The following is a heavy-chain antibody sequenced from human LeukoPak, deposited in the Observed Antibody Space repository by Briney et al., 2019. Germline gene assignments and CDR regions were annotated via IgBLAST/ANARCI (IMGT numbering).Heavy chain of an antibody. V-gene: IGHV3-43D*04. CDR2: ISWDGGST. CDR1: GFTFVDYA. D-gene: IGHD2-2*01. J-gene: IGHJ6*03. CDR3: AKEGYCSSTSCPGSYYFYYYMDV. Sequence: GGSLRLSCEASGFTFVDYAMHWVRQAPGKGLECVSLISWDGGSTYYADSVKGRFTICRDNSKNSLYLQMNSLRAEDTALYYCAKEGYCSSTSCPGSYYFYYYMDVWGKGTTVTVSS.